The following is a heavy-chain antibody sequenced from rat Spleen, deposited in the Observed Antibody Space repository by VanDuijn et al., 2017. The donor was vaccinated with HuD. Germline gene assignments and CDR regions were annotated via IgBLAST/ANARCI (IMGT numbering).Heavy chain of an antibody. CDR2: ISSGGST. CDR3: VKHDYYFDY. V-gene: IGHV2-6*01. D-gene: IGHD1-6*01. CDR1: GFSLTSYT. J-gene: IGHJ2*01. Sequence: QVQLKESGPGLVQPSQTLSLTCTVSGFSLTSYTVSWVRQPPGKGLEWIAAISSGGSTYYNSTLKSRLSISRDTSKNQVFLKMNSLQIDDTGTYYCVKHDYYFDYWGQGVMVTVSS.